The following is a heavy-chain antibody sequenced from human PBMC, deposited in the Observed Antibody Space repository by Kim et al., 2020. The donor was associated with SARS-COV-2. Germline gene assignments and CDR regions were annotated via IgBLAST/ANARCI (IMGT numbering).Heavy chain of an antibody. V-gene: IGHV3-33*01. CDR2: K. CDR3: AREAIAAAYIDY. Sequence: KYYADSGKGRFTISRDNSKNTLYLQMDSLRDEDTAVYYCAREAIAAAYIDYWGQGTLVTVSS. J-gene: IGHJ4*02. D-gene: IGHD6-13*01.